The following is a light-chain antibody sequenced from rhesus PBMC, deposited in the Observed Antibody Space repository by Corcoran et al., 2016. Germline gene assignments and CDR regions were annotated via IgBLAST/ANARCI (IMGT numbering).Light chain of an antibody. J-gene: IGKJ1*01. CDR2: TAS. V-gene: IGKV1-25*01. CDR1: QGISSY. CDR3: QQDNSYPRT. Sequence: DIQMTQSPSSLSASVGDRVTTTCRLSQGISSYLAWYQQKLGKAPKLLIYTASTLQSGVPSRFRGSGSGTDFTLTISSLQPEDFGTYYCQQDNSYPRTFGQGTKVEIK.